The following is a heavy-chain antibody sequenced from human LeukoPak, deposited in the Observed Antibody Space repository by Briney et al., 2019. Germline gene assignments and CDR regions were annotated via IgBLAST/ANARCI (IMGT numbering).Heavy chain of an antibody. Sequence: KPSETLSLTCTISGGSISRYYWSWIRQPPGKGLEWIGEINHSGSTNYNPSLKSRVTISVDTSKNQFSLKLSSVTAADTAVYYCARKAGINTNYYYYYYMDVWGKGTTVTISS. J-gene: IGHJ6*03. CDR2: INHSGST. D-gene: IGHD6-13*01. CDR1: GGSISRYY. V-gene: IGHV4-34*01. CDR3: ARKAGINTNYYYYYYMDV.